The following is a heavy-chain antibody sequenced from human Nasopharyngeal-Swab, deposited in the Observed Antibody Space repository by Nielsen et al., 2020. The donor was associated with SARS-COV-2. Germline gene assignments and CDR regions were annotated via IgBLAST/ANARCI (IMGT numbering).Heavy chain of an antibody. D-gene: IGHD3-3*01. J-gene: IGHJ4*02. CDR1: GYSFSDYW. V-gene: IGHV5-51*01. CDR3: AGPDFSGRMSGLSY. Sequence: KVSCKGSGYSFSDYWIAWVRQMPGKGLEWMGIIYPGDFDTRYSPSFQGQVAISVDKSISTAYLHWSSLKASDTAMYYCAGPDFSGRMSGLSYWGQGTLVTVSS. CDR2: IYPGDFDT.